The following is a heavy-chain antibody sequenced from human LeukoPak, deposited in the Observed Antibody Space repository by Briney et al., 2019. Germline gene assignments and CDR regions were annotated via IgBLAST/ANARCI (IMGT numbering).Heavy chain of an antibody. J-gene: IGHJ4*02. CDR1: GGPFSDYY. Sequence: PSETLSLTCAVYGGPFSDYYWSWIRQAPGEGLEWLGEINQSGSTNYNPSLKSRVTIPVDTSRNQFSLRLSSVTAADTAVYYCARGASIAVAGLFDYWGQGTLVTISS. CDR2: INQSGST. D-gene: IGHD6-19*01. V-gene: IGHV4-34*01. CDR3: ARGASIAVAGLFDY.